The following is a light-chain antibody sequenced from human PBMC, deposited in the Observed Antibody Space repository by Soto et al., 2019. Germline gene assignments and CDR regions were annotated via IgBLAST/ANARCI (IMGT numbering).Light chain of an antibody. Sequence: DVQMTQSPSTLSGSVGDRVTITCRASQTISSWLAWYQQKPGKAPKLLIYKASTLKSGVPSRFSGSGSGTEFTLTISSLQPDDFATYSCQQYSSLWTFGQGTKVDI. V-gene: IGKV1-5*03. J-gene: IGKJ1*01. CDR3: QQYSSLWT. CDR2: KAS. CDR1: QTISSW.